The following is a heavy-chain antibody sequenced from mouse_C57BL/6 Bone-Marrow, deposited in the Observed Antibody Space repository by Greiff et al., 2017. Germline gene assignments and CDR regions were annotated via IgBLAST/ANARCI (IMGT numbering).Heavy chain of an antibody. CDR1: GFSLTSYG. V-gene: IGHV2-2*01. Sequence: QVQLKESGPGLVQPSPSLSITCTVSGFSLTSYGVHWVRQSPGKGLEWLGVIWSGGSTDYNAAFISRLSISKDNSKSQVFFKMNSLQADDTAIYYCARNYGSSYGAMDYWGQGTSVTVSS. CDR2: IWSGGST. CDR3: ARNYGSSYGAMDY. J-gene: IGHJ4*01. D-gene: IGHD1-1*01.